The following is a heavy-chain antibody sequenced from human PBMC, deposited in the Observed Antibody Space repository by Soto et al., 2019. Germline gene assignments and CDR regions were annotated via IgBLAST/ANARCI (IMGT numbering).Heavy chain of an antibody. V-gene: IGHV1-2*02. Sequence: ASVKVSCKASGYTFTGYYMHWVRQAPGQGPEWMGWINPNSGCTNYAQKFQGRVTMTRDTSISTAYMELSGLRSDDTAVYYWAPLYHDSSGYYSYWGQGTLVTVSS. CDR2: INPNSGCT. CDR1: GYTFTGYY. CDR3: APLYHDSSGYYSY. J-gene: IGHJ4*02. D-gene: IGHD3-22*01.